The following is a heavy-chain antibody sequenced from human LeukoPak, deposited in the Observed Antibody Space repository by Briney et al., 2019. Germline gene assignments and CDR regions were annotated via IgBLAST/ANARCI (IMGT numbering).Heavy chain of an antibody. D-gene: IGHD4-17*01. J-gene: IGHJ3*02. CDR2: IKQDGSEK. V-gene: IGHV3-7*01. CDR3: AKGYGDLVAFDI. Sequence: PGGSLRLSCAASGFTFSSYWMSWVRQAPGKGLEWVANIKQDGSEKYYVDSVKGRFTISRDNAKNTLFLQMNSLRVEDTAVYYCAKGYGDLVAFDIWGQGTMVTVSS. CDR1: GFTFSSYW.